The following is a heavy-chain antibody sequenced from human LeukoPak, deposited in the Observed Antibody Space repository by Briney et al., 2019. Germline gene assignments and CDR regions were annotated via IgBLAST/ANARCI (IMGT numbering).Heavy chain of an antibody. Sequence: SETLSLTCAVSGGSISSSNWWSWVRQPPGKGLEWIGEIYHSGSTNYNPSLKSRVTISVDKSKNQFSLKLSSVTAADTAVYYCARSGGIAVAGSFDYWGQGILVTVSS. J-gene: IGHJ4*02. CDR2: IYHSGST. V-gene: IGHV4-4*02. D-gene: IGHD6-19*01. CDR3: ARSGGIAVAGSFDY. CDR1: GGSISSSNW.